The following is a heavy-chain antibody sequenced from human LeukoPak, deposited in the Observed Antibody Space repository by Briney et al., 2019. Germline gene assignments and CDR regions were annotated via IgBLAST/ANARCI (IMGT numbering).Heavy chain of an antibody. D-gene: IGHD3-9*01. CDR3: AKEGDFDWLLGNSYYFDY. Sequence: PGRSLRLSCAASGFTFSSYGMHWVRQAPGKGLEWVAVISFDGSNKNYADSVKGRFTISRDNSKNTLYLQMNSLRAEDTAVYYCAKEGDFDWLLGNSYYFDYWGQGTLVTVSS. V-gene: IGHV3-30*18. CDR1: GFTFSSYG. J-gene: IGHJ4*02. CDR2: ISFDGSNK.